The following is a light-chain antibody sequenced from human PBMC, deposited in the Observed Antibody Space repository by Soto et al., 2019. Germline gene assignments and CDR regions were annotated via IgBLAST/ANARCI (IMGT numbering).Light chain of an antibody. V-gene: IGLV2-8*01. CDR2: EVS. CDR1: SSDVGGYTY. CDR3: SSYGGSNNYVV. J-gene: IGLJ2*01. Sequence: QSALTQPPSASGSPGQSVTISCTGTSSDVGGYTYVSWYQQHPGKAPKLMIYEVSKRPSGVPDRLSGSKSGNTASLTVSGLQAEDEADYYCSSYGGSNNYVVFGGGTKLTVL.